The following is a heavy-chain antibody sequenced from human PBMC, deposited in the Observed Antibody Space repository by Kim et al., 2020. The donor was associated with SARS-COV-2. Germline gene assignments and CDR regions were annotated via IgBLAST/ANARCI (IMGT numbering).Heavy chain of an antibody. J-gene: IGHJ4*02. Sequence: YVESVRGRVTMSRDNAKNSLYLQMRSLGTEDTAIYYCAARDTVQVPGGIWGQGTLVTVSS. D-gene: IGHD6-13*01. CDR3: AARDTVQVPGGI. V-gene: IGHV3-7*01.